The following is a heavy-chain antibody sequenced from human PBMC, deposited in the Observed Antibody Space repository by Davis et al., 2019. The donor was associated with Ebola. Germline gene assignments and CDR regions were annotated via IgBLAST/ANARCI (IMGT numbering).Heavy chain of an antibody. CDR3: ARAATVITGGWFDP. CDR1: GGSISSSNW. D-gene: IGHD4-17*01. J-gene: IGHJ5*02. CDR2: IYHSGST. Sequence: MPSETLSLTCAVSGGSISSSNWWSWVRQPPGKGLEWIGEIYHSGSTNYNPSLKSRVTISVDTSKNQFSLKLSSVAAADTAVYYCARAATVITGGWFDPWGQGTLVTVSS. V-gene: IGHV4-4*02.